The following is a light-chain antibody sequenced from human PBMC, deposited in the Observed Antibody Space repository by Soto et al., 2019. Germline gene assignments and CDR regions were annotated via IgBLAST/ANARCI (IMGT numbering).Light chain of an antibody. Sequence: EIVMTQSPASLSVSPGDRATLSCRASQSVDNDLAWYQQKPGQPPRLLIYGASSRASGIPARFSGSGSGTEFTLTIGSLQSEDFAVYYCQQYSSSPSFGQGTRLAIK. CDR2: GAS. J-gene: IGKJ5*01. CDR3: QQYSSSPS. CDR1: QSVDND. V-gene: IGKV3-15*01.